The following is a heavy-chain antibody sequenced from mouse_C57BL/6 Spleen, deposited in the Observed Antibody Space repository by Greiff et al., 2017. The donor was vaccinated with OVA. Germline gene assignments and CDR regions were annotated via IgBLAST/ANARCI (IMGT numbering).Heavy chain of an antibody. CDR1: GYAFSSSW. Sequence: VKLQESGPELVKPGASVKISCKASGYAFSSSWMNWVKQRPGKGLEWIGRIYPGDGDTNYNGKFKGKATLTADKSSSTAYMQLSSLTSEDSAVYFCAKLGGDWGQGTTLTVSS. D-gene: IGHD4-1*01. V-gene: IGHV1-82*01. CDR3: AKLGGD. CDR2: IYPGDGDT. J-gene: IGHJ2*01.